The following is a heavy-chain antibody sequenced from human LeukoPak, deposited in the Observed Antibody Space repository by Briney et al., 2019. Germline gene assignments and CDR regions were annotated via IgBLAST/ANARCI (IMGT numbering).Heavy chain of an antibody. CDR2: IYYSGST. V-gene: IGHV4-30-4*01. J-gene: IGHJ6*02. CDR1: GGSISSGDYY. CDR3: AREGIVVVPAAISFSYYYYYGMDV. D-gene: IGHD2-2*02. Sequence: SETLSLTCTVSGGSISSGDYYWSWIRQPPGKGLEWIGYIYYSGSTYYNPSLKSRVTISVDTSKNQFSPKLSSVTAADTAVYYCAREGIVVVPAAISFSYYYYYGMDVWGQGTTVTVSS.